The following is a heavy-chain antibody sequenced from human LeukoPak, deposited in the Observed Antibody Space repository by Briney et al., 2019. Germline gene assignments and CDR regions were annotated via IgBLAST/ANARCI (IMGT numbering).Heavy chain of an antibody. J-gene: IGHJ4*02. Sequence: SETLSLTCTVSGYSISSGYYWSWIRQPAGKGLEWIGRIYTSGSTNYNPSLKSRVTMSVDTSKNQFSLKLSSVTAADTAVYYCARDGSRLRYFDWPRRLDYWGQGTLVTVSS. CDR3: ARDGSRLRYFDWPRRLDY. CDR1: GYSISSGYY. CDR2: IYTSGST. D-gene: IGHD3-9*01. V-gene: IGHV4-4*07.